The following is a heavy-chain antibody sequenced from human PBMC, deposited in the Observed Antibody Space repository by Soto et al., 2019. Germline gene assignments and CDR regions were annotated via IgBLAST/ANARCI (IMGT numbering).Heavy chain of an antibody. D-gene: IGHD4-4*01. J-gene: IGHJ2*01. Sequence: QVQLVESGGGVVQPGRSLRLSCAASGFTFSSYAMHWVRQAPGKGLEWVAVISYDGSNKYYADSVKGRFTISRDNSKNTLYRQMQSLRAEDTAVYYCARPLWRNDYNWGYFVLCGRGPLVTVSS. CDR1: GFTFSSYA. V-gene: IGHV3-30-3*01. CDR2: ISYDGSNK. CDR3: ARPLWRNDYNWGYFVL.